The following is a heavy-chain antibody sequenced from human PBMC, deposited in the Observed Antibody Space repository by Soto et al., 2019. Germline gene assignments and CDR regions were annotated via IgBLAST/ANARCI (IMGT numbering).Heavy chain of an antibody. CDR2: IYYSGST. V-gene: IGHV4-59*01. Sequence: KPSETLSLTCTVSGGSISSYYWSWIRQPPGKGLEWIGYIYYSGSTNYNPSLKSRVTISVDTSKNQFSLKLSSVTAADTAVYYCARVRYTGSWNWFDPWGQGTLVTVSS. CDR1: GGSISSYY. CDR3: ARVRYTGSWNWFDP. J-gene: IGHJ5*02. D-gene: IGHD1-26*01.